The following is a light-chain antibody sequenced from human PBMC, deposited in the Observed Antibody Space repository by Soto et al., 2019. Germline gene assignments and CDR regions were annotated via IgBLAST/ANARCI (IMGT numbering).Light chain of an antibody. Sequence: QSALTQPPSASGSPGQSVTISCTGTSSDVGGYNYVSWYQQHPGKAPKLMIYDVSKRPSGVPDRFSGSKSGNTASLTVSGLQAEDDADYCCSSCGGSNNLVFGAGTKLTVL. J-gene: IGLJ2*01. CDR2: DVS. CDR1: SSDVGGYNY. V-gene: IGLV2-8*01. CDR3: SSCGGSNNLV.